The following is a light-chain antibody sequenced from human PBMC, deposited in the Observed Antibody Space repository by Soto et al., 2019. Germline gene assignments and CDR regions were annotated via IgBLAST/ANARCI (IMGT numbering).Light chain of an antibody. CDR2: GTS. CDR3: QQYGSLGT. Sequence: EIVLTQSPGTLSLSQGERATLSCRASQSFSSSYLAWYQQKPGQAPRLLIYGTSTRATGIPDRFSGSGSQTDFTLTISRLEPEDFAVYYCQQYGSLGTFGQGTRVELK. CDR1: QSFSSSY. V-gene: IGKV3-20*01. J-gene: IGKJ1*01.